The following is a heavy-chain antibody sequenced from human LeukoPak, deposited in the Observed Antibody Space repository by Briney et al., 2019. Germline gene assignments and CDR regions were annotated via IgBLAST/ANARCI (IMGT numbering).Heavy chain of an antibody. Sequence: SETLSLTCAVYGGSFSGYYWSWIRQPPGKGLEWIGEINHSGGTNYNPSLKSRVTISVDTSKNQFSLKLSSVTAADTAVYYCARAGSSMVIAYWGQGTLVTVSS. CDR2: INHSGGT. CDR1: GGSFSGYY. CDR3: ARAGSSMVIAY. D-gene: IGHD2-21*01. J-gene: IGHJ4*02. V-gene: IGHV4-34*01.